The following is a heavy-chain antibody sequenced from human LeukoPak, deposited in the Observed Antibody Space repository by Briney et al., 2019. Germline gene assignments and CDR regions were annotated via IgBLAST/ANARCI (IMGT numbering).Heavy chain of an antibody. CDR2: IYYSGST. J-gene: IGHJ6*02. V-gene: IGHV4-59*01. CDR3: ARVGITVTTDAVDLDV. D-gene: IGHD4-11*01. CDR1: GGSISSYY. Sequence: SETLSLTCTVSGGSISSYYWSWIRQPPGKGLEWIGYIYYSGSTNYNPSLKSRVTISVDTSKNQFSLKLSSVTAADTAVYYCARVGITVTTDAVDLDVWGQGTTVTVSS.